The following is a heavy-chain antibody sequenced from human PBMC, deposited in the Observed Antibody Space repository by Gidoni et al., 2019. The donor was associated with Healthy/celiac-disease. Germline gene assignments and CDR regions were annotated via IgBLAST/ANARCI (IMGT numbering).Heavy chain of an antibody. V-gene: IGHV4-39*07. Sequence: QLQLQESVPGLVKPSETLSLTCTVSGGSISSSSYYWGWIRQPPGKGLEWIGSIYYSGSTYYNPSLKSRVTISVDTSKNQFSLKLSSVTAADTAVYYCARDFTYYFDYWGQGTLVTVSS. CDR2: IYYSGST. J-gene: IGHJ4*02. CDR1: GGSISSSSYY. CDR3: ARDFTYYFDY.